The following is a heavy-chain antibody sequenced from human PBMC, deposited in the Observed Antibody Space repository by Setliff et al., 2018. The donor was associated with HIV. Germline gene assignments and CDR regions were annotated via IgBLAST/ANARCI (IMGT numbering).Heavy chain of an antibody. V-gene: IGHV4-59*01. Sequence: SETLSLTCSVSGGSISTYYWSWIRQPPGQGLEWIGYIYYSGSTNYNPSLKSRVTISVNKSKNQFSLKLRSVTAADTAVYYCARVVRQVPASYYYYYYMDVWAKGTTVTVSS. CDR2: IYYSGST. CDR1: GGSISTYY. CDR3: ARVVRQVPASYYYYYYMDV. J-gene: IGHJ6*03. D-gene: IGHD2-2*01.